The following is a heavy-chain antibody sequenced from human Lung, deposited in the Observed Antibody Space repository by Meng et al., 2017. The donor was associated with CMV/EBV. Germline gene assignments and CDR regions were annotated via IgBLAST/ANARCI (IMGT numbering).Heavy chain of an antibody. Sequence: VHLRESCPALVNPAATLSLTCPVSGDSITNHNWWAWVRQPPGKGLEWIGEIPHRGSSAYNPSLKSRVSMSIDKSKNQFSLKLTSVTAADTAVYHCLRRSGGSVWGQGTLVTVSS. V-gene: IGHV4-4*02. J-gene: IGHJ1*01. D-gene: IGHD3-10*01. CDR1: GDSITNHNW. CDR3: LRRSGGSV. CDR2: IPHRGSS.